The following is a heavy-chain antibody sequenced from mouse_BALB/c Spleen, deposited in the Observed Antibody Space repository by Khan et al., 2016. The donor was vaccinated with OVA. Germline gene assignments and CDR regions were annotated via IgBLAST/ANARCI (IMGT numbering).Heavy chain of an antibody. CDR3: ARIYGSDFDY. V-gene: IGHV1-20*02. CDR1: GYSFTGYF. D-gene: IGHD1-1*01. J-gene: IGHJ2*01. CDR2: INPHIGET. Sequence: VHVKQSGPELVKPGASVKISCKASGYSFTGYFMHWVMQSHGKSLEWIGRINPHIGETFYNQKFKGKATLTVDESSSTAHMELRSLASEDSAVYFCARIYGSDFDYWGHGTTLTVSS.